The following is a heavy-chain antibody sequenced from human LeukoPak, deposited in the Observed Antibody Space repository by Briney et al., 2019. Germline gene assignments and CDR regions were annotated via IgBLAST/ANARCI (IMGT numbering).Heavy chain of an antibody. J-gene: IGHJ6*03. Sequence: APVKVSCKASGYTFTSHDINWVRQATGQGLEWMGWVNPKSGNTVYAQKFQGRVIFTRNTSISTAYMELSSLRSEDTAVYYCARGMIYYYYMDVWGKGTTVTVSS. CDR3: ARGMIYYYYMDV. CDR2: VNPKSGNT. V-gene: IGHV1-8*03. D-gene: IGHD3-16*01. CDR1: GYTFTSHD.